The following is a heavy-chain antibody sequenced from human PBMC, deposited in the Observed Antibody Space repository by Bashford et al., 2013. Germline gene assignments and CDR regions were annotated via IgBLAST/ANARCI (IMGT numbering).Heavy chain of an antibody. V-gene: IGHV3-43D*04. CDR1: GFTFDDYA. CDR3: AKDAGYCSGGSCYSRTRLYYYGMDV. Sequence: GSLRLSCAASGFTFDDYAMHWVRQAPGKGLEWVSLISWDGGSTYYADSVKGRFTISRDNSKNSLYLQMNSLRAEDTALYYCAKDAGYCSGGSCYSRTRLYYYGMDVWGQGDHGHRLL. J-gene: IGHJ6*02. CDR2: ISWDGGST. D-gene: IGHD2-15*01.